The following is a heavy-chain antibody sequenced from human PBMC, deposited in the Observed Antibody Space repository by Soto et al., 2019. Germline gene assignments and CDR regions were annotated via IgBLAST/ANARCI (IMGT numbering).Heavy chain of an antibody. D-gene: IGHD3-3*01. CDR3: AKDPPKYYDFWSGNRGFDY. V-gene: IGHV3-23*01. J-gene: IGHJ4*02. CDR1: GFTFSSYA. Sequence: GGSLRLSCAASGFTFSSYAMSWVRQAPGKGLEWVSAISGSGGSTYYADSVKGRFTISRDNSKNTLYLQMNSLRAEDTAVYYCAKDPPKYYDFWSGNRGFDYWGQGTLVTVSS. CDR2: ISGSGGST.